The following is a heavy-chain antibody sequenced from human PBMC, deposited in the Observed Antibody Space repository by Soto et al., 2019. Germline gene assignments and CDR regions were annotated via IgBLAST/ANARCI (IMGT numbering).Heavy chain of an antibody. J-gene: IGHJ4*02. CDR3: ARYYDFWSGIDY. CDR1: GFTFSSSS. V-gene: IGHV3-21*01. Sequence: PGGSLRLSCAASGFTFSSSSMNWARQAPGKGLEWVSSISSSSSYIYYADSVKGRFTISRDNAKNSLYLQMNSLRAEDTAVYYCARYYDFWSGIDYWGQGTLVTVSS. D-gene: IGHD3-3*01. CDR2: ISSSSSYI.